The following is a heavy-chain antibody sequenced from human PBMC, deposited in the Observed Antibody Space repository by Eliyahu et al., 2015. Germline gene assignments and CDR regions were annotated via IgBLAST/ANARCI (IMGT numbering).Heavy chain of an antibody. D-gene: IGHD2-21*01. CDR2: IRSQTDGGTA. CDR1: GLXFSEAW. Sequence: EVQLVESGGGLVKPGGSIRLSCVVSGLXFSEAWMTWVRQAPGKGLEWLGRIRSQTDGGTADYDAVAKDRFIISRDDSKNTVYLQMSSLRRDDTAVYYCTRAQCGGDCHGLNWFDLWGQGTLVTVSS. V-gene: IGHV3-15*01. CDR3: TRAQCGGDCHGLNWFDL. J-gene: IGHJ5*02.